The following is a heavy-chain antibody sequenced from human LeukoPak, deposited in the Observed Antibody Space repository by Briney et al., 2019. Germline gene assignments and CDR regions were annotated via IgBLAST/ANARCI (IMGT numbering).Heavy chain of an antibody. D-gene: IGHD3/OR15-3a*01. Sequence: ASVKVSCKASGYTFTSYYLHWVRQTPGQGLEWMGIINCGGGSPTYSQNFQGRVTVTKDPSTSKVYMELSSLTLDDTGVYYCARVHLDWARFDYWGQGTPVTVSS. V-gene: IGHV1-46*01. J-gene: IGHJ4*02. CDR1: GYTFTSYY. CDR3: ARVHLDWARFDY. CDR2: INCGGGSP.